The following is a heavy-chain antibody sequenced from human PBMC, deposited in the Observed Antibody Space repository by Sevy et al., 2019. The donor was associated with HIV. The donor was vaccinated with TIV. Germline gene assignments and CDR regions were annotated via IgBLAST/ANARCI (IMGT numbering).Heavy chain of an antibody. J-gene: IGHJ4*02. D-gene: IGHD3-9*01. CDR3: AKDFDWPSGY. CDR2: IDPDGSRT. CDR1: GFTFSSYW. Sequence: GGSLRLSCEASGFTFSSYWMHWVRQVPGKGLVWVSRIDPDGSRTSYVDSVKGRLTISRENAKNTRYLQMNSLGGEDTAVYYCAKDFDWPSGYWGQGTLVTVSS. V-gene: IGHV3-74*01.